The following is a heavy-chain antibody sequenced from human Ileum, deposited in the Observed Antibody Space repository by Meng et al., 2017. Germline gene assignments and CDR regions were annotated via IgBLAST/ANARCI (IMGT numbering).Heavy chain of an antibody. D-gene: IGHD6-13*01. CDR3: ARGRLIAAAADY. Sequence: ASVKVSCKASGYTFTSYDINWVRQATGQGLEWMEWMNPNSGNTGYAQKFQGRVTMTRNTSISTAYMELSSLRSEDTAVYYCARGRLIAAAADYWGQGTLVTVSS. V-gene: IGHV1-8*01. CDR2: MNPNSGNT. CDR1: GYTFTSYD. J-gene: IGHJ4*02.